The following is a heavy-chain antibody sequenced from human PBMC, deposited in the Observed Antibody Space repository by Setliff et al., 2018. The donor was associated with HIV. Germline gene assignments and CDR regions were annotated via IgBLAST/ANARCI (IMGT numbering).Heavy chain of an antibody. V-gene: IGHV4-34*01. CDR3: ARGPPRWEEAISWYFDL. CDR1: GGSFSGYS. J-gene: IGHJ2*01. CDR2: ITDSGST. D-gene: IGHD3-9*01. Sequence: SETLSLTCAVYGGSFSGYSWSWIRQPPGKGLEWIGEITDSGSTNYTPSLKSRVTISIDTSKNQFSPKLSSVTAADTAVYYCARGPPRWEEAISWYFDLWGRGTLVTVSS.